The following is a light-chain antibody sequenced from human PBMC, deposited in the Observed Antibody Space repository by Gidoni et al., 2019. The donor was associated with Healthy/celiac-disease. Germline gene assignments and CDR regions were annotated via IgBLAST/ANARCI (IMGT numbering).Light chain of an antibody. CDR2: EDN. Sequence: FILPQPHSVSESPGTTVTISCTRSSGSIASNYVQWSQQRPGSAPTTVIYEDNQRPSGVPDRFSGSIDSSSNSASLTISGLKTEDEADYYCQSYDSSNWVFGGGTKLTVL. CDR3: QSYDSSNWV. V-gene: IGLV6-57*03. CDR1: SGSIASNY. J-gene: IGLJ3*02.